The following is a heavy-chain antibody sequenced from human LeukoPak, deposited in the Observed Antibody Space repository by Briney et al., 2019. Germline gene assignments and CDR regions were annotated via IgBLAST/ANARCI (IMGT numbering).Heavy chain of an antibody. J-gene: IGHJ3*02. D-gene: IGHD1-26*01. CDR2: MNPNSGGT. CDR1: GYTFTGYY. CDR3: AREWELRFAFDI. Sequence: GASVKVSCKASGYTFTGYYMHWVRQAPGQGLEWMGRMNPNSGGTNYAQKFQGRVTMTRDTSISTAYMELSRLRSDDTAVYYCAREWELRFAFDIWGQGTMVTVSS. V-gene: IGHV1-2*06.